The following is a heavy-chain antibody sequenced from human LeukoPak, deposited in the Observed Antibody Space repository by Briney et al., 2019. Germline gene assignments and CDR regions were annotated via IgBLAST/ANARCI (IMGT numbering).Heavy chain of an antibody. Sequence: QPGGSLILSCAASGFTLSDYWMNWVRQAPGKGPVWVSHISPDGRNIAYADSVKGRFTISRDSAKNTLYLQMNSLRVGDTAVYYCVTDGGGTTPYDCWGQGTLVTVSS. V-gene: IGHV3-74*01. J-gene: IGHJ4*02. CDR3: VTDGGGTTPYDC. CDR1: GFTLSDYW. D-gene: IGHD1-7*01. CDR2: ISPDGRNI.